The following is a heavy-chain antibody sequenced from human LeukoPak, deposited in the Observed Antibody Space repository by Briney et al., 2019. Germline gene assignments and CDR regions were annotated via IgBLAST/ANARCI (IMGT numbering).Heavy chain of an antibody. V-gene: IGHV1-2*02. CDR2: INPNSGGT. CDR3: ARDADYYGSGSYPADY. D-gene: IGHD3-10*01. J-gene: IGHJ4*02. Sequence: GASVKVSCKASGGTFSSYAISWVRQAPGQGLEWMGWINPNSGGTNYAQKFQGRVTMTRDTSTSTAYMELSRLRSDDTAVYYCARDADYYGSGSYPADYWGQGTLVTVSS. CDR1: GGTFSSYA.